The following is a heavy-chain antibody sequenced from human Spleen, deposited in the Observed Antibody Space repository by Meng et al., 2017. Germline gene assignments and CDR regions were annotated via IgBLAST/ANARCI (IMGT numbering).Heavy chain of an antibody. CDR3: VRSSGWVKTGFDP. CDR2: IGHSGFT. D-gene: IGHD6-19*01. V-gene: IGHV4-39*01. CDR1: GGSMSSGNYY. J-gene: IGHJ5*02. Sequence: QVQLQESGPGLVEPSQTLSLTCTVSGGSMSSGNYYWSWIRQPPGKGLEWIGSIGHSGFTYYTPSLKSRVTVSIDTSRNQFSLWLTSVTAADTAVYYCVRSSGWVKTGFDPWGQGTLVTVSS.